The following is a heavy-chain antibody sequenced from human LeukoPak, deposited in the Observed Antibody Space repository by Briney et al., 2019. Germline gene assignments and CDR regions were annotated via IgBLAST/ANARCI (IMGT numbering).Heavy chain of an antibody. D-gene: IGHD6-13*01. J-gene: IGHJ6*03. Sequence: PSETLSLTCAVYGGSFSGYYWSWIRQPPGKGLEWIGEINHSGSTNYNPSLKSRVTISVDTSKNQFSLKLSSVTAADTAVYYCAGMIAAAGKSSSDYYYMDVWGKGTTVTVSS. V-gene: IGHV4-34*01. CDR1: GGSFSGYY. CDR2: INHSGST. CDR3: AGMIAAAGKSSSDYYYMDV.